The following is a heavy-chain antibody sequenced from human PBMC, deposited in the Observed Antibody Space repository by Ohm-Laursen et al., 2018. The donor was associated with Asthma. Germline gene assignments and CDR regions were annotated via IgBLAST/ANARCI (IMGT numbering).Heavy chain of an antibody. V-gene: IGHV3-30*03. D-gene: IGHD5-24*01. J-gene: IGHJ4*02. CDR1: GFTFSSYG. CDR2: ISYDGSNK. CDR3: ARSRWLQFNFDY. Sequence: LSLTCAASGFTFSSYGMHWVRQAPGKGLEWVAVISYDGSNKYYADSVKGRFTISRDNSKNTLYLQMNSLRAEDTAVYYCARSRWLQFNFDYWGQGTLVTVSS.